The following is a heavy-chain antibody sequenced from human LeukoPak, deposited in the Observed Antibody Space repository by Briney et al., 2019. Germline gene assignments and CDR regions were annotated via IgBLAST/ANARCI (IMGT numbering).Heavy chain of an antibody. D-gene: IGHD5-12*01. CDR1: GFTFSSYG. V-gene: IGHV3-9*03. CDR3: AKDRGYSGYGVFDY. J-gene: IGHJ4*02. CDR2: ISWNSGSI. Sequence: GGTLRLSCAASGFTFSSYGMSWVRQAPGKGLEWVSGISWNSGSIGYADSVKGRFTISRDNAKNSLYLQMNSLRAEDMALYYCAKDRGYSGYGVFDYWGQGTLVTVSS.